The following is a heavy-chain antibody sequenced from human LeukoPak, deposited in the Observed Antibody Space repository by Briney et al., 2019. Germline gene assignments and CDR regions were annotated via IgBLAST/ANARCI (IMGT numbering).Heavy chain of an antibody. CDR3: AREPPGTSGNDY. Sequence: ASVKVSCKASGYTFTGYYMHWVRQAPGQGLEWMGWINANSGDTNYAQKFQGRVTMTRDTSINTAYMELSGLRPDDTAVHYCAREPPGTSGNDYWGQETLLTVSS. CDR1: GYTFTGYY. CDR2: INANSGDT. J-gene: IGHJ4*02. D-gene: IGHD5-12*01. V-gene: IGHV1-2*02.